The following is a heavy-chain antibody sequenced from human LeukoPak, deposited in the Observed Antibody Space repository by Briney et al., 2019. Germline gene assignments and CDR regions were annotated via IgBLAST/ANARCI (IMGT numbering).Heavy chain of an antibody. CDR3: ARVVAVADYYFDY. CDR2: IYYSGST. D-gene: IGHD6-19*01. V-gene: IGHV4-59*01. Sequence: LRLSCAASGFTFSSYAMSWVRQAPGKGLEWIGYIYYSGSTNYNPSLKSRVTISVDTSKNQFSLKLSSVTAADTAVYYCARVVAVADYYFDYWGQGTLVTVSS. J-gene: IGHJ4*02. CDR1: GFTFSSYA.